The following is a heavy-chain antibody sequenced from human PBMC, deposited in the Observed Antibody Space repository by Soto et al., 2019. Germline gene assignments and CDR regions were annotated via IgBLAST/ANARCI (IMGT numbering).Heavy chain of an antibody. V-gene: IGHV3-48*03. D-gene: IGHD3-22*01. CDR2: ISSSGSTI. CDR3: AVLYSSGYYRGGFDY. J-gene: IGHJ4*02. CDR1: GFTFSSYE. Sequence: PGGSLRLSCAASGFTFSSYEMNWVRQAPGKGLEWVSYISSSGSTIYYADSVKGRFTTSRDNAKNSLYLQMNSLRAEDTAVYYCAVLYSSGYYRGGFDYWGQGTLVTVSS.